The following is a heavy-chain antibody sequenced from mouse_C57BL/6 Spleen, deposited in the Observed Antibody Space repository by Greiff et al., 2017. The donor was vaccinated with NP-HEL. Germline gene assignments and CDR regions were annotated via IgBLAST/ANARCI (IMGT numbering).Heavy chain of an antibody. Sequence: VQRVESGAELVRPGTSVKVSCKASGYAFTNYLIEWVKQRPGQGLEWIGVINPGSGGTNYNEKFKGKATLTADKSSSTAYMQLSSLTSEDSAVYFCARWRYYGSRAYWGQGTLVTVSA. CDR2: INPGSGGT. CDR3: ARWRYYGSRAY. CDR1: GYAFTNYL. J-gene: IGHJ3*01. D-gene: IGHD1-1*01. V-gene: IGHV1-54*01.